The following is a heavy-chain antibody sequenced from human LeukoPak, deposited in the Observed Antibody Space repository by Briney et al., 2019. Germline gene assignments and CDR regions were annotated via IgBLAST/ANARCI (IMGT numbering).Heavy chain of an antibody. CDR1: GFTFSSYA. CDR3: AKERDWNYGGYFDY. D-gene: IGHD1-7*01. Sequence: GGSVRLSCADSGFTFSSYAMSWVRQAPGKGLEWVSAISGSGGSTYYADSVKGRFTISRDNSKNTLYLQMNSLRAEDTAVYYCAKERDWNYGGYFDYWGQGTLVTVSS. J-gene: IGHJ4*02. V-gene: IGHV3-23*01. CDR2: ISGSGGST.